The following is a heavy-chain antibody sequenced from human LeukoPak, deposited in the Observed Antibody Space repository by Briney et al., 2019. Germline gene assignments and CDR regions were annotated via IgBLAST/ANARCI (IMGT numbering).Heavy chain of an antibody. D-gene: IGHD2-2*01. CDR1: GFTFSNAW. Sequence: GGSLRHFCAASGFTFSNAWMSWVRQAPGKGLEWVGRIKSKTDGGTTDYAAPVKGRFTISRDDSKNTLYLQMNSLKTEDTAVYYCTTWTAAHLNFDKWGQGALVTVPS. J-gene: IGHJ4*02. V-gene: IGHV3-15*01. CDR3: TTWTAAHLNFDK. CDR2: IKSKTDGGTT.